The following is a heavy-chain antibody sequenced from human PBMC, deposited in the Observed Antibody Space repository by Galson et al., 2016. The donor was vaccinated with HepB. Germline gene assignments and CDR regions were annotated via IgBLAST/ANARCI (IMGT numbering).Heavy chain of an antibody. CDR3: AKSGVWGTHRSPDY. J-gene: IGHJ4*01. V-gene: IGHV3-23*01. D-gene: IGHD3-16*02. Sequence: SLRLSCAASGFPFSPYAMSWVRQPPGKGLEWVSSLSGSGDVTHHADSVKGRFTISRDNSKNTLYLQMNSLRAEDTALYYCAKSGVWGTHRSPDYWGQEPWSPSPQ. CDR2: LSGSGDVT. CDR1: GFPFSPYA.